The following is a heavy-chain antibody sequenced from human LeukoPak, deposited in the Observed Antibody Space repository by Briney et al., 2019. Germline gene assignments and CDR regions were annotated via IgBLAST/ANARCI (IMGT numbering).Heavy chain of an antibody. D-gene: IGHD3-16*01. CDR3: ARGVGGANDAFDI. Sequence: GGSLRLSCAASGFIFGDYYMDWARQAPGKGLEWIGRIRKKPDSYTTIYAASVKGRFAISRDDSQNSLYLQMNSLKTEDTAVYYCARGVGGANDAFDIWGQGTMVTVSS. V-gene: IGHV3-72*01. J-gene: IGHJ3*02. CDR2: IRKKPDSYTT. CDR1: GFIFGDYY.